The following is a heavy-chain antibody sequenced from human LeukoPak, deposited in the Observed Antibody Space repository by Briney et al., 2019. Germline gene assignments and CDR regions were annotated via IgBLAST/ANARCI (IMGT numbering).Heavy chain of an antibody. Sequence: SETLSLTCTVSGGSISSYYWSWLRQPPGKGLEWIGYIYYSGSTNYNPSLKSRVTISVDTSKNQFSLKLSSVTAADTAVYYCARDSDDDYGGRLFFDYWGQGTLVTVSS. V-gene: IGHV4-59*01. D-gene: IGHD4/OR15-4a*01. CDR2: IYYSGST. CDR3: ARDSDDDYGGRLFFDY. CDR1: GGSISSYY. J-gene: IGHJ4*02.